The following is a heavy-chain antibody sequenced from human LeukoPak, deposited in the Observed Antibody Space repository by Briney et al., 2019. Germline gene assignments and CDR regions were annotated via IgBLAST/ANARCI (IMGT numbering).Heavy chain of an antibody. Sequence: ASVKVSCKASGYTFTGYYMHWVRQAPGQGLEWMGWINPNSGGTNYAQKFQGRATMTRDTSISTAYMELSRLRSDDTAVYYCARDRRARNAGRWSLDPWGQGTLVTVSS. CDR3: ARDRRARNAGRWSLDP. V-gene: IGHV1-2*02. J-gene: IGHJ5*02. CDR1: GYTFTGYY. CDR2: INPNSGGT. D-gene: IGHD6-13*01.